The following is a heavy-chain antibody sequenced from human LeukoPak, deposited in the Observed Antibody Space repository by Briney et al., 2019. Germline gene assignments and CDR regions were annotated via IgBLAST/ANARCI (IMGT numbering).Heavy chain of an antibody. CDR1: GFTINY. D-gene: IGHD5-24*01. V-gene: IGHV3-53*01. CDR3: ASDGYNYFEF. CDR2: IYTDGTT. Sequence: GGSLRLACAASGFTINYMSWVRQAPGKGLEWISLIYTDGTTTFYADSVKGRFTLSRDNSKNTFYLQMNGLRPEDTAVYYCASDGYNYFEFWGQGTLVIVSS. J-gene: IGHJ4*02.